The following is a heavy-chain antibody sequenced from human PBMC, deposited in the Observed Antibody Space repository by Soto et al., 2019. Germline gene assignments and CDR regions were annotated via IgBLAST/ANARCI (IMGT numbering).Heavy chain of an antibody. Sequence: SETLSLTCAVYGGPFSGYFWSWIRQAPGKGLEWIGEINHSGSTTYNPSLKSRVTISVDTSKNQFSLKLTSVTAADTAVYYCARGGTAARLFSYWGQGTLVTVSS. CDR3: ARGGTAARLFSY. CDR1: GGPFSGYF. D-gene: IGHD6-6*01. V-gene: IGHV4-34*01. CDR2: INHSGST. J-gene: IGHJ4*02.